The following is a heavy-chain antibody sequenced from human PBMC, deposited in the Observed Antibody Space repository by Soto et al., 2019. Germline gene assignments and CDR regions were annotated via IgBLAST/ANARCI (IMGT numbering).Heavy chain of an antibody. Sequence: GGSLRLSCAASGFTFSSYWMSWVRQAPGKGLEWVANIKQDGSEKYYVDSVKGRFTISRDNAKNSLYLQMNSLRAEDTAVYYCARGKSVGGYYYYYGMDVWGQGTTVTVSS. CDR2: IKQDGSEK. V-gene: IGHV3-7*03. CDR3: ARGKSVGGYYYYYGMDV. J-gene: IGHJ6*02. D-gene: IGHD3-16*01. CDR1: GFTFSSYW.